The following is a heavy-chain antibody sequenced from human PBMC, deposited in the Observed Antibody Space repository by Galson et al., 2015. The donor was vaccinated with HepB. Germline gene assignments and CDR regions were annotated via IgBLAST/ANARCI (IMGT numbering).Heavy chain of an antibody. CDR3: ARDSRLELRLNNYFSYGMDG. CDR1: GYSFSNYG. Sequence: SVKVSCKASGYSFSNYGLSWIRQAPGPGLEWMGWFSGYDGSTNYAQKFQGRVTMTADASTGTAYLELTSLRSDDTAVYYCARDSRLELRLNNYFSYGMDGWGQGSAVTVSS. CDR2: FSGYDGST. J-gene: IGHJ6*02. D-gene: IGHD1-1*01. V-gene: IGHV1-18*01.